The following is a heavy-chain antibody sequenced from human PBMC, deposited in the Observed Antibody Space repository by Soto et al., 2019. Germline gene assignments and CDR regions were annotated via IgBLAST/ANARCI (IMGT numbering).Heavy chain of an antibody. CDR2: ISYDGSNK. Sequence: GGSLRLSCAASGFTFSNYGMHWVRQAPGKGLEWVAVISYDGSNKYYADSVKGRFTISRDNSKNTLYLQMNSLRVEDTAVYYCAKDGARRVARFDYWGQGTLVTVSS. CDR1: GFTFSNYG. J-gene: IGHJ4*02. CDR3: AKDGARRVARFDY. V-gene: IGHV3-30*18. D-gene: IGHD3-3*01.